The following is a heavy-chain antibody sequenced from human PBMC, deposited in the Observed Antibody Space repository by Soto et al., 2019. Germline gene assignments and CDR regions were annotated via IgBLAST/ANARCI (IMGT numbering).Heavy chain of an antibody. J-gene: IGHJ4*03. V-gene: IGHV3-23*01. CDR2: ISGSGGRT. CDR3: AGWGSASYYDC. CDR1: GFTFSSYA. D-gene: IGHD3-16*01. Sequence: EVQLLESGGGLVQPGGSLRLSCAASGFTFSSYAMRWVRQAPVKGLEWVSAISGSGGRTYYADSVKGRFTISRGNSKNTLYRQLYRLRAEDTAVDYCAGWGSASYYDCWGSGTLVTVSS.